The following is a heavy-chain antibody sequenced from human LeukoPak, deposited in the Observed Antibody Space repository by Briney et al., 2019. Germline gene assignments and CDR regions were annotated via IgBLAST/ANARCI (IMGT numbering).Heavy chain of an antibody. D-gene: IGHD3-22*01. CDR2: ISISGGTT. CDR1: GFAFSNHA. CDR3: AKAPLSYDSSGPFDY. J-gene: IGHJ4*02. Sequence: GGSLRLSCTASGFAFSNHAMSWVRQAPGKGLEWVSSISISGGTTYYADSVKGRFTISRENSKSTLYLQMNSLRADDTAVYYCAKAPLSYDSSGPFDYWGQGTLVTVSS. V-gene: IGHV3-23*01.